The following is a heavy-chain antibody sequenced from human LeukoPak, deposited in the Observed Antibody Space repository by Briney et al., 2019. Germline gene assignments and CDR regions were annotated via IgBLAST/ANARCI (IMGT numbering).Heavy chain of an antibody. D-gene: IGHD6-19*01. V-gene: IGHV4-59*08. CDR1: GGSISSYY. CDR2: IYYSGST. J-gene: IGHJ4*02. Sequence: SETLSLTCTVSGGSISSYYWSWIRQPPGKGLEWIGYIYYSGSTNYNPSLKSRVTISVGTSKNQFSLKLSSVTAADTAVYYCARFSSGWSPFDYWGQGTLVTVSS. CDR3: ARFSSGWSPFDY.